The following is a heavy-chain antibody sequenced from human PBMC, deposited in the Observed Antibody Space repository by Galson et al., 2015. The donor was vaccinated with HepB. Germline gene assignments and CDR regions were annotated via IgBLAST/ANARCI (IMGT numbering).Heavy chain of an antibody. V-gene: IGHV1-2*02. J-gene: IGHJ4*02. CDR2: INPNSGDT. CDR3: ARIRIGCSTTSCYYDY. CDR1: GYTLTDYY. Sequence: SCKASGYTLTDYYMHWVRQAPGQGLEWMARINPNSGDTKHAQKFQDRVTMTRDTSISTAYMELSGLTSDDTAVYYCARIRIGCSTTSCYYDYWGQGTLVTVSS. D-gene: IGHD2-2*01.